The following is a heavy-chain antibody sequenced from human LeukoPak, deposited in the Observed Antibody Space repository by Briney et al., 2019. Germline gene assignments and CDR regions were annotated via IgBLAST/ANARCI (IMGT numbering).Heavy chain of an antibody. J-gene: IGHJ4*01. CDR1: GFTFINAW. CDR2: ISSNGGST. V-gene: IGHV3-64*01. CDR3: ARVIVGAASALDY. D-gene: IGHD1-26*01. Sequence: PGGSLRLSCAASGFTFINAWMSWVRQAPGKGLEYVSAISSNGGSTYYANSVKGRFTISRDNSKNTLYLQMGSLRAEDMAVYYCARVIVGAASALDYWGKGTLVTVSS.